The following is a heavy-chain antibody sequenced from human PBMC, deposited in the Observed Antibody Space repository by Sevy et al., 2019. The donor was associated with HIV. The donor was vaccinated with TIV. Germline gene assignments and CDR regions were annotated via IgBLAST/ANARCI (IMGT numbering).Heavy chain of an antibody. J-gene: IGHJ4*02. V-gene: IGHV4-31*03. CDR3: ARVIFPSGGIDY. CDR2: IYYSGST. D-gene: IGHD2-8*02. Sequence: SESLSLTCTVSGGSISSGGYYWSWIRQHPGKGPEWIGYIYYSGSTYYNPSLKSRVTITVDTSKNQFSLKLSSVTAADTAVYYCARVIFPSGGIDYWGQGTLVTVSS. CDR1: GGSISSGGYY.